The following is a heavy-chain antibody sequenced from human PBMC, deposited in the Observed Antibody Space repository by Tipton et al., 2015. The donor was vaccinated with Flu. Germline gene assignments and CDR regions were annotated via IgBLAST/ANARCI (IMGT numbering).Heavy chain of an antibody. V-gene: IGHV4-39*07. CDR2: IHYGGNT. J-gene: IGHJ6*02. CDR3: AAEPHSYYYAMDV. CDR1: GGSISNYY. Sequence: TLSLTCTVSGGSISNYYWSWIRQPPGKGLEWIGSIHYGGNTYYNPSLKSRVTISLDTSKNQFSLKLSSVTAADTAVYYCAAEPHSYYYAMDVWGQGTTVTVSS.